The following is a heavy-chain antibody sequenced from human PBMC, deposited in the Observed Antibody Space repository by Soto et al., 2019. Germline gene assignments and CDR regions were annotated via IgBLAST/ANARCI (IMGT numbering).Heavy chain of an antibody. CDR3: ARVDSSGWLGVY. V-gene: IGHV3-33*01. D-gene: IGHD6-19*01. CDR1: VFTFSSYG. Sequence: GVSLRLSCAASVFTFSSYGMHWVRQAPGKGLEWVAVIWYDGSNKYYADSVKGRFTISRDNSKNTLYLQMNSLRAEDTAVYYCARVDSSGWLGVYWGQGTLVTVSS. CDR2: IWYDGSNK. J-gene: IGHJ4*02.